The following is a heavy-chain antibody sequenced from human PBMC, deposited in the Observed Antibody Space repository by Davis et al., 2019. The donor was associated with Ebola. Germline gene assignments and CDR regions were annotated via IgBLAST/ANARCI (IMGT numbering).Heavy chain of an antibody. Sequence: GESLKISCAASGFTFSSYAMSWVRQAPGKGLEWVSAISGSGGSTYYADSVKGRFTISRDNSKNTLYLQMNSLRAEDTAVYYCARSLLWFGELSVYYFDYWGQGTLVTVSS. D-gene: IGHD3-10*01. CDR1: GFTFSSYA. CDR2: ISGSGGST. V-gene: IGHV3-23*01. J-gene: IGHJ4*02. CDR3: ARSLLWFGELSVYYFDY.